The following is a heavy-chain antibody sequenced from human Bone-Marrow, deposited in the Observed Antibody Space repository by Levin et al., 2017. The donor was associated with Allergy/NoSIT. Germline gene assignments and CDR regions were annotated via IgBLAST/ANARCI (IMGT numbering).Heavy chain of an antibody. Sequence: GGSLRLSCSASGFSFGDYAMSWARQAPRGGLEWVAGISAPGGASYAADSMKGRVTISRDDSKNTLYLQMNNLGVEDSAVYFCAGDLGNWDFEPEVYGMDIWGQGTTVTVSS. V-gene: IGHV3-23*01. D-gene: IGHD1-7*01. CDR3: AGDLGNWDFEPEVYGMDI. CDR2: ISAPGGAS. CDR1: GFSFGDYA. J-gene: IGHJ6*02.